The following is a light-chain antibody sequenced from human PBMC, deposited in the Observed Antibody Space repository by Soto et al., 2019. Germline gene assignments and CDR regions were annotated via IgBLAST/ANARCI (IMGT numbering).Light chain of an antibody. V-gene: IGKV3-20*01. Sequence: EIVLTQSPGTLSLSPGERATLYCRASQSVSSSYLTWYQHKPGQAPRLLIYRASSRATGIPDRFSGSGSGTELPLAISRLASEYSAVYYYQRYCSSRSLTFGLGTRQEIK. CDR1: QSVSSSY. CDR3: QRYCSSRSLT. J-gene: IGKJ5*01. CDR2: RAS.